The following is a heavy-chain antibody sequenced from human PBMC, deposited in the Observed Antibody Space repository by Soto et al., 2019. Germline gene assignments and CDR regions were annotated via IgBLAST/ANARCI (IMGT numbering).Heavy chain of an antibody. D-gene: IGHD1-1*01. J-gene: IGHJ4*02. Sequence: QVQLVQSGAEVKKTGASVKVSCKASGYTFTNYDINWVRQAAGQGPEWMGWMNPNSGDTGYAQNFQGRVTMTRDTSIRTAYMELSSLRSEDTAVYYCARVGGNWNDDYFDYWGQGTLVTVSS. V-gene: IGHV1-8*01. CDR2: MNPNSGDT. CDR1: GYTFTNYD. CDR3: ARVGGNWNDDYFDY.